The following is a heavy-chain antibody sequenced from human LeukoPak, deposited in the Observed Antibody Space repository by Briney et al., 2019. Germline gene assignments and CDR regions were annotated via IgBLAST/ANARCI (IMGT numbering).Heavy chain of an antibody. CDR2: IYHSGRT. CDR3: AKGGTYGGGADY. V-gene: IGHV4-38-2*02. D-gene: IGHD1-26*01. J-gene: IGHJ4*02. CDR1: DYSISSGYS. Sequence: PSETLSLTCTVSDYSISSGYSWGWIRQPPGKGLEWIGSIYHSGRTYYNPSLKSRVTISVDTSNNQVSLRLGSVTAADTAVYYCAKGGTYGGGADYWGQGTLVTVSS.